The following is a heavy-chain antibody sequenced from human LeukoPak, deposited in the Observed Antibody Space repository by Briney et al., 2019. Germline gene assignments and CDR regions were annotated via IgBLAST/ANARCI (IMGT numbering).Heavy chain of an antibody. Sequence: SETLSLTCTVSGGSISSYYWSWIRQPAGKGLEWIGRIYTSGSTNYNPSLKGRVTMSVDTSKNQFSLKLSSVTAADTAVYYCARDIVVVPAAIYWFDPWGQGTLVTVSS. CDR3: ARDIVVVPAAIYWFDP. D-gene: IGHD2-2*01. V-gene: IGHV4-4*07. CDR1: GGSISSYY. J-gene: IGHJ5*02. CDR2: IYTSGST.